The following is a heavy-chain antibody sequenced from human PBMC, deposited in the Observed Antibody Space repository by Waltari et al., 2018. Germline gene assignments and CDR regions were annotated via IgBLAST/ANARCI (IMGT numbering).Heavy chain of an antibody. Sequence: QVQLVQSGAEVKKPGASVKVSCKASGYTFTGYYMHWVRQAPGQGLEWMGRINPNSGGTNYAQKFQGRVTMTRDTSISTAYMELSRLRSDDTAVYYCARLESGIGGITMIVVEIGAYDAFDIWGQGTMVTVSS. CDR2: INPNSGGT. CDR3: ARLESGIGGITMIVVEIGAYDAFDI. J-gene: IGHJ3*02. V-gene: IGHV1-2*06. D-gene: IGHD3-22*01. CDR1: GYTFTGYY.